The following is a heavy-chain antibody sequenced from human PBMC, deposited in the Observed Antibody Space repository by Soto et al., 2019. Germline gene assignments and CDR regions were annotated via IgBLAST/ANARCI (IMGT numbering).Heavy chain of an antibody. D-gene: IGHD6-13*01. CDR1: GYTFSNFW. V-gene: IGHV5-51*01. CDR2: IYPGDSET. J-gene: IGHJ4*02. Sequence: GESLKISCQCSGYTFSNFWIAWVRQLPGKGLEYMWIIYPGDSETRYSPSFHGKVTISADRSIGTAYLQWSSLEASDSAFYFCARSPRSSPYFDYWGQGAMVTVYS. CDR3: ARSPRSSPYFDY.